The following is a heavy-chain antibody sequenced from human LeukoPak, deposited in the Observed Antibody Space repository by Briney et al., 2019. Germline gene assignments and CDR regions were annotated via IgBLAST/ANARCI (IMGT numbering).Heavy chain of an antibody. CDR2: IYYSGST. Sequence: PSETLSLTCTVSGGSISSSSYYWGWIRQPPGKGLEWIGRIYYSGSTYYNPSLKSRVTISVDTSKNQFSLKLSSVTAADTAVYYCASGMIDQAFDIWGQGTMVTVSS. CDR1: GGSISSSSYY. CDR3: ASGMIDQAFDI. D-gene: IGHD3-22*01. J-gene: IGHJ3*02. V-gene: IGHV4-39*01.